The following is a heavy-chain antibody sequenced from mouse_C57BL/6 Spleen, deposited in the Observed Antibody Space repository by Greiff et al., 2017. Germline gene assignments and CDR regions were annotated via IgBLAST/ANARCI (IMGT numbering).Heavy chain of an antibody. Sequence: QLQQSGAELVRPGASVTLSCKASGYTFTDYEMHWVKQTPVHGLEWIGAIDPETGGTAYNQKFKGKAILTADKSSSTAYMELRSLTSEDSAVYYCTRYDYDEGAFAYWGQGTLVTVSA. V-gene: IGHV1-15*01. CDR3: TRYDYDEGAFAY. CDR1: GYTFTDYE. J-gene: IGHJ3*01. D-gene: IGHD2-4*01. CDR2: IDPETGGT.